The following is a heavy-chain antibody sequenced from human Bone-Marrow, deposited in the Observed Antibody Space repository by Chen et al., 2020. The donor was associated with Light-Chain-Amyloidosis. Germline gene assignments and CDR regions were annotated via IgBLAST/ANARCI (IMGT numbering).Heavy chain of an antibody. D-gene: IGHD5-12*01. CDR1: GFAVGTNH. V-gene: IGHV3-53*01. Sequence: EVQVVESGGDLIQPGGSLRLSCAASGFAVGTNHMSWVRQPPGKGLEWISGVDGGGKIAYADSVKGRFTISRDKPNNTVDLQMNSLRADDTAVYYCARGGRLRSMDVWGQGTTVAVSS. CDR3: ARGGRLRSMDV. J-gene: IGHJ6*02. CDR2: VDGGGKI.